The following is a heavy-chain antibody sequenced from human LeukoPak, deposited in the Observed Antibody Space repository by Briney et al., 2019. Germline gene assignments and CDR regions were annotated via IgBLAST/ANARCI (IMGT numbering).Heavy chain of an antibody. D-gene: IGHD3/OR15-3a*01. V-gene: IGHV4-39*01. CDR1: GDSITSSSSYY. CDR3: ARQTGSGLFILP. J-gene: IGHJ4*02. CDR2: ISYSGNT. Sequence: SETLSLTCTVSGDSITSSSSYYWGWIRQPPGKGLEWIGTISYSGNTYYNASLKSQVSISIDTSKNQFSLRLTSVTAADTAVYYCARQTGSGLFILPGGQGTLVTVSS.